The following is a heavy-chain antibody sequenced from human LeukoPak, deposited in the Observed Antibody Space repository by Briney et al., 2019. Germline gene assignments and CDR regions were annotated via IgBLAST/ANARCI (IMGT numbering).Heavy chain of an antibody. D-gene: IGHD1-1*01. J-gene: IGHJ4*02. CDR3: APVQADY. CDR2: IYSGGST. CDR1: GFTVSSNY. V-gene: IGHV3-53*01. Sequence: GGSLRLSCAASGFTVSSNYMSWVRQAPGKGLEWGSGIYSGGSTYYADSVKGRFTISRDNSKNTLYLQMNSLRAEDTAVYYCAPVQADYWGQGTLVTVSS.